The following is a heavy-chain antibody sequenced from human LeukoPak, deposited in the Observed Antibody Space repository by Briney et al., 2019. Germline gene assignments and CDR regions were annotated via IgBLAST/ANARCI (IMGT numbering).Heavy chain of an antibody. V-gene: IGHV3-21*01. J-gene: IGHJ5*02. CDR1: GFTFSSYA. Sequence: GGSLRLSCAASGFTFSSYAMSWVRQAPGKGLEWVSSTSSSSSYIYYADSVKGRFTISRDNAKNSLYLQMNSLRAEDTAVYYCARGGEYSSSSGPIYNWFDPWGQGTLVTVSS. CDR2: TSSSSSYI. CDR3: ARGGEYSSSSGPIYNWFDP. D-gene: IGHD6-6*01.